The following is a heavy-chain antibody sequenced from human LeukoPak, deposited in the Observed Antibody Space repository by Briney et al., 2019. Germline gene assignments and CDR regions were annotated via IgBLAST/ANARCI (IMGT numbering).Heavy chain of an antibody. Sequence: ASVKVSCKASGYTFTGYYMHWVRRAPGQGLEWMGWINPNSGGTNYAQKFQGRVTMTRDTSISTAYMELSRLRSDDTAVYYCARGHDYGDDGGDAFDIWGQGTMVTVSS. CDR3: ARGHDYGDDGGDAFDI. D-gene: IGHD4-17*01. V-gene: IGHV1-2*02. CDR1: GYTFTGYY. CDR2: INPNSGGT. J-gene: IGHJ3*02.